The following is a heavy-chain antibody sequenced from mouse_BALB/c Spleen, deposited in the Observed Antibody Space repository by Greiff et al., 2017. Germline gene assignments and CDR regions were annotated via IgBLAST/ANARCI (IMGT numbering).Heavy chain of an antibody. CDR3: ARDDDGYLPFAY. CDR1: GFNIKDYY. Sequence: VQLKESGAELVRPGALVKLSCKASGFNIKDYYMHWVKQRPEQGLEWIGWIDPENGNTIYDPKFQGKASITADTSSNTAYLQLSSLTSEDTAVYYCARDDDGYLPFAYWGQGTLVTVSA. V-gene: IGHV14-1*02. J-gene: IGHJ3*01. D-gene: IGHD2-3*01. CDR2: IDPENGNT.